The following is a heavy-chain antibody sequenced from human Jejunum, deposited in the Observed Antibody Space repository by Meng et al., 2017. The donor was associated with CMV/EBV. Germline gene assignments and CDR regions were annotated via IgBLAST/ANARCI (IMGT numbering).Heavy chain of an antibody. Sequence: VSDNYMSWVRQAPGKGLEWVAGLSTFGTASYADSVKGRFTFSRDSSKNTLYLQMDSLRAEDTAVYYCAREKFCTPACSSVFDHWGQGTLVTVSS. CDR1: VSDNY. CDR3: AREKFCTPACSSVFDH. J-gene: IGHJ4*02. V-gene: IGHV3-53*01. CDR2: LSTFGTA. D-gene: IGHD2-8*01.